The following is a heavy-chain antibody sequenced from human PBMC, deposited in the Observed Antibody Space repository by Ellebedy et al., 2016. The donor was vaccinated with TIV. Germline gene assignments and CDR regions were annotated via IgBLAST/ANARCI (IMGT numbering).Heavy chain of an antibody. CDR3: ARDGRVDIVATILHPFLPYYYGMDV. CDR1: GGTFSSHA. D-gene: IGHD5-12*01. V-gene: IGHV1-69*13. J-gene: IGHJ6*02. CDR2: IIPIFGTA. Sequence: ASVKVSCKASGGTFSSHAISWVRQAPGQGLEWMGGIIPIFGTANYAQKFQGRVTITADESTSTAYMELRSLRSDDTAVYYCARDGRVDIVATILHPFLPYYYGMDVWGQGTTVTVSS.